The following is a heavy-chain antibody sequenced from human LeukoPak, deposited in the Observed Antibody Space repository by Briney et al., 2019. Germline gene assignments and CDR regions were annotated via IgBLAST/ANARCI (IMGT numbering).Heavy chain of an antibody. V-gene: IGHV3-21*01. CDR1: GFTFSSYS. Sequence: GGSLRLSCAASGFTFSSYSMNWVRQAPRKGLEWVSSISSSSSYIYYADSVKGRFTISRDNAKNSLYLQMNSLRAEDTAVYYCARGLRDYYYYGMDVWGQGTTVTVSS. CDR2: ISSSSSYI. CDR3: ARGLRDYYYYGMDV. J-gene: IGHJ6*02.